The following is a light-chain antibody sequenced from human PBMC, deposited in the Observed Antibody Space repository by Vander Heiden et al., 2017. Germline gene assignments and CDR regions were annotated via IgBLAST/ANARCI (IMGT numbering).Light chain of an antibody. CDR2: DDS. CDR1: NIGRES. Sequence: SYVLTQPPSVSLAPGKTARITCGGDNIGRESVHWYQQKPGQAPVLVVYDDSDRPSGIPERFSGSNSGNTATLTISRVEAGDEADYYCQVWDTSTDHYVFGTGTKVTGL. CDR3: QVWDTSTDHYV. J-gene: IGLJ1*01. V-gene: IGLV3-21*03.